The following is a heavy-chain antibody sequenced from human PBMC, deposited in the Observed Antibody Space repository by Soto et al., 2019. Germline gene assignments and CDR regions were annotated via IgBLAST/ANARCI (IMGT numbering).Heavy chain of an antibody. J-gene: IGHJ4*02. CDR1: GLTFRTYS. D-gene: IGHD3-22*01. CDR3: ATPPTDYYDSSGHLVYST. V-gene: IGHV3-48*02. Sequence: GGSLRLSCVASGLTFRTYSMNWVRQAPGKGLEWISYITSSSSTIYYAGSVKGRFTISRDNAKNSLYLHMTSLRDEDTAVYYCATPPTDYYDSSGHLVYSTWGLGTLVTVSS. CDR2: ITSSSSTI.